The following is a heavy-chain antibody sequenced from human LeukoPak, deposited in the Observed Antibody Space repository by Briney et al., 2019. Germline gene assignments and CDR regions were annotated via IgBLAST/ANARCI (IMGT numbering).Heavy chain of an antibody. Sequence: QPGRSLRLSCAASGSTFSSYAMHWVRQAPGKGLEWVAVISYDGSNKYYADSVKGRFTISRDNSKNTLYLQMNSLRAEDTAVYYCARVGLQGDPYYYDSSGLRGAFDIWGQGTMVTVSS. CDR2: ISYDGSNK. D-gene: IGHD3-22*01. CDR1: GSTFSSYA. V-gene: IGHV3-30*04. CDR3: ARVGLQGDPYYYDSSGLRGAFDI. J-gene: IGHJ3*02.